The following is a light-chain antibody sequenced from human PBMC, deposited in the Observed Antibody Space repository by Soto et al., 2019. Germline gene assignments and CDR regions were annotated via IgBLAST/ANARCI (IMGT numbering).Light chain of an antibody. CDR2: DVS. Sequence: QSALTQPRSVSGSPGQSVTISCTGTSSDVGIYNYVSWYQQHPGKAPKLMIYDVSERPSGVPDRFSGSKSGNTASLTISGLQAEDEADYYGCSYAGSYTLVFGGGTKLTVL. CDR1: SSDVGIYNY. V-gene: IGLV2-11*01. J-gene: IGLJ2*01. CDR3: CSYAGSYTLV.